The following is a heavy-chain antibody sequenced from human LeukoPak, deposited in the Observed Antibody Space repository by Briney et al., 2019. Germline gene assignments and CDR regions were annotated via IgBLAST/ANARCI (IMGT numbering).Heavy chain of an antibody. CDR3: ARDGLHCTGGSCESDY. CDR1: GFTFGSYS. D-gene: IGHD2-8*02. V-gene: IGHV3-23*01. J-gene: IGHJ4*02. Sequence: PGGSLRLSCAASGFTFGSYSMSWVRQAPGKGLEWVSTIDGGGTYHAASVKGRFIVSRDNSRNALYLQMNGLRAEDTAVYFCARDGLHCTGGSCESDYWGQGTLVTVSS. CDR2: IDGGGT.